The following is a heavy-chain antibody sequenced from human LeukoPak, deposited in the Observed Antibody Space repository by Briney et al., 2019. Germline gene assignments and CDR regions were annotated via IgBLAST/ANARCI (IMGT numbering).Heavy chain of an antibody. CDR2: ISGSGGST. D-gene: IGHD3-10*01. J-gene: IGHJ4*02. CDR1: GFTFSSYA. CDR3: AKDRPSGSGSYYDY. Sequence: GRSLRLSCAASGFTFSSYAMSWVRQAPGKGLEWVSAISGSGGSTYYADSVKGRFTISRDNSKNTLYLQMNSLRAEDTAVYYCAKDRPSGSGSYYDYWGQGTLVTVSS. V-gene: IGHV3-23*01.